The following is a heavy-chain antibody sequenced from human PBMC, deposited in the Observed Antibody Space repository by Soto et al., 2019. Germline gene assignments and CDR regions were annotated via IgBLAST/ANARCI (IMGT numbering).Heavy chain of an antibody. D-gene: IGHD3-22*01. J-gene: IGHJ2*01. CDR2: ISAYNGNT. Sequence: ASVKVSCKASGYTFTSYGTSWVRQAPGQGLEWMGWISAYNGNTNYAQKLQGRVTMTTDTSTSTAYMELSSLRSEDTAVYYCARWRESNYYDSSGYDYWYFDLWGRGTLVTVSS. CDR3: ARWRESNYYDSSGYDYWYFDL. CDR1: GYTFTSYG. V-gene: IGHV1-18*01.